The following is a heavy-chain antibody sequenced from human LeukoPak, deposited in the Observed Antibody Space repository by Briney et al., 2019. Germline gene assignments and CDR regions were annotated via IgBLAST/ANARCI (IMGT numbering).Heavy chain of an antibody. J-gene: IGHJ5*02. CDR2: FDPEDGET. CDR3: ATREKNWNYENWFDP. CDR1: GYTLTELS. Sequence: ASVKVSCKVSGYTLTELSMHWVRQAPGKGLEWMGGFDPEDGETIYAQKFQGRVTMTEDTSTDTAYMELSSLRSEDTAVYYCATREKNWNYENWFDPWGQGTLVTVSP. D-gene: IGHD1-7*01. V-gene: IGHV1-24*01.